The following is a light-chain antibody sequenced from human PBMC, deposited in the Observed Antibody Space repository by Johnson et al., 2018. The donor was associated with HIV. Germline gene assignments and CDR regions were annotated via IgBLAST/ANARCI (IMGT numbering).Light chain of an antibody. CDR2: ENN. CDR3: GTWDSSLSAYV. Sequence: QSVLTQPPSVSAAPGQKVTISCSGSNSNIGNNYVSWFQQLPGTAPKLLIYENNKRPSGIPDRFSGSKSGTSATLGITGLQTGDEADYYGGTWDSSLSAYVFGTGTEVTVL. J-gene: IGLJ1*01. V-gene: IGLV1-51*02. CDR1: NSNIGNNY.